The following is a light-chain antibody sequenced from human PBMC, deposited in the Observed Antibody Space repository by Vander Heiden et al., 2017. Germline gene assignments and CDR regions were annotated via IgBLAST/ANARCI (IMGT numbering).Light chain of an antibody. V-gene: IGLV3-1*01. Sequence: SYELTHPPSVPVSPGQTASITCSGDKLGDKYACWYQQKPGQAPVLVIYQDSKRPSGIPERFSGSNSGNTATLTISGTQAMDEADYYWQAWDSSRVFGGGTKLTVL. CDR1: KLGDKY. J-gene: IGLJ2*01. CDR2: QDS. CDR3: QAWDSSRV.